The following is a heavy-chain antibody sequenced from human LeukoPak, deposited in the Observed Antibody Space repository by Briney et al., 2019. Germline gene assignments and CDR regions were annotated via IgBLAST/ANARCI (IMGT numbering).Heavy chain of an antibody. Sequence: GRSLRLSCAASGFTFSSYAMHWLRQAPGRGLEWVAVIWYDGSKKYYSDSVKGRFTISRDNSKKTLYVQMDSLGAEDTAVYYCARTQGRFYGSGSYEGFDYWGQGTLVTVST. D-gene: IGHD3-10*01. CDR3: ARTQGRFYGSGSYEGFDY. CDR1: GFTFSSYA. J-gene: IGHJ4*02. CDR2: IWYDGSKK. V-gene: IGHV3-33*01.